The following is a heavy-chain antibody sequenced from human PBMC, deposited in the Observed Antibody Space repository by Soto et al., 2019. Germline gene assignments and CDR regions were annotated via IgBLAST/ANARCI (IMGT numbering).Heavy chain of an antibody. CDR2: ISYDGRNK. V-gene: IGHV3-30*18. J-gene: IGHJ5*02. Sequence: GGSLRLSCAASGFTFSNYGMHWVRQAPGKGLEWVAVISYDGRNKYYADSVKGRFTISRDNSKNTLYLQMDSLRAEDTAVYYCANANDEKKSWFDPWGQGTLVTVSS. CDR1: GFTFSNYG. D-gene: IGHD1-1*01. CDR3: ANANDEKKSWFDP.